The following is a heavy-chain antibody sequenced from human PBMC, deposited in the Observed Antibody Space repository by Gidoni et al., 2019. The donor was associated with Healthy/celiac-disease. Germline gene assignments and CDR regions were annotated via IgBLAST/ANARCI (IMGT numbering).Heavy chain of an antibody. V-gene: IGHV4-31*03. D-gene: IGHD3-10*01. Sequence: QLPLRQSGPGLGKPSQTLSLTCTVSDRSTSTGGYYWSWIRQHTGKGLEWIGYIYYSGSTYYDPSIKGRVTISVDTFKNQFSLKLSSVTAADTAVYYCARARGYGSWSYWPDYWGQGTLVTVSS. CDR1: DRSTSTGGYY. CDR2: IYYSGST. J-gene: IGHJ4*02. CDR3: ARARGYGSWSYWPDY.